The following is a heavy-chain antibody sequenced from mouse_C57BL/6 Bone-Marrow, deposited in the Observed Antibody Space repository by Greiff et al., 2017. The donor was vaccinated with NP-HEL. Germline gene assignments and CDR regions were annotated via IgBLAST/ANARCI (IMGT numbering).Heavy chain of an antibody. J-gene: IGHJ4*01. Sequence: VQLHHSLSELVRPGTSVKVSCKASGYAFTNYLIEWVKQRPGQGLEWIGVINPGSGGTNYNEKFKGKATLTADKSSSTAYMQLSSLTSEDSAVYFCVRSNDYPYAMDYWGQGTSVTVSS. CDR3: VRSNDYPYAMDY. CDR1: GYAFTNYL. D-gene: IGHD2-4*01. CDR2: INPGSGGT. V-gene: IGHV1-54*01.